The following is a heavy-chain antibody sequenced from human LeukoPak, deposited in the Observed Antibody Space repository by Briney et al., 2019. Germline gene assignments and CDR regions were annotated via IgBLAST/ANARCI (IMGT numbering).Heavy chain of an antibody. J-gene: IGHJ4*02. V-gene: IGHV3-23*01. D-gene: IGHD1-26*01. Sequence: GGSLRLSCAASGFTFSSYAMSWVRQAPGKGLEWVSAISGSGGSTYYADSVKGRFTISRDNSKNTLYLQMNSLRAEDTAVYCCAKDLKGELGSDYWGQGTLVTVSS. CDR1: GFTFSSYA. CDR3: AKDLKGELGSDY. CDR2: ISGSGGST.